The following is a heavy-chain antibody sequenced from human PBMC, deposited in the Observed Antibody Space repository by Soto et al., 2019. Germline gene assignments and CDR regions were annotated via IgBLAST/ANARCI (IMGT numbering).Heavy chain of an antibody. CDR2: IYPGDSDT. J-gene: IGHJ3*02. V-gene: IGHV5-51*01. D-gene: IGHD2-2*01. Sequence: PGESLKISCKGSGYTFTNYWIGWVRQMPGKGLEWMGIIYPGDSDTRYSPSFQGQVTISADKSISTAYLQWSSLKASDTAMYYCAGESDCSSTSCHHSDAFDIWGQGTMVTVSS. CDR3: AGESDCSSTSCHHSDAFDI. CDR1: GYTFTNYW.